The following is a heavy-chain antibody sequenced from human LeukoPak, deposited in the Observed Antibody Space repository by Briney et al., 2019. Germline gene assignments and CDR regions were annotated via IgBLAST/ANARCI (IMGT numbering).Heavy chain of an antibody. Sequence: PSETLSLTCAVSGGSLSSSNWWSWVRQPPGKGLEWIGEIYHSGSTNYNPSLKSRVTLSVDKSKNQFSLKLSSVTAADTAVYYCARWREGYYSAYFDYWGQGTLVTVSS. CDR1: GGSLSSSNW. J-gene: IGHJ4*02. V-gene: IGHV4-4*02. CDR2: IYHSGST. D-gene: IGHD5-12*01. CDR3: ARWREGYYSAYFDY.